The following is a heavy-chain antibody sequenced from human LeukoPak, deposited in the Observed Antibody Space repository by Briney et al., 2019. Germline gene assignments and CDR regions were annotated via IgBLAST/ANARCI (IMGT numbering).Heavy chain of an antibody. J-gene: IGHJ6*03. CDR2: INPNCGGT. CDR3: ASSYCTNGVCAYYYYYMDV. V-gene: IGHV1-2*02. CDR1: GYTFTGYY. D-gene: IGHD2-8*01. Sequence: GASVKVSCKASGYTFTGYYMHWVRQAPGQGLEWMGWINPNCGGTNYAQKFQGRVTMTRDTSISTAYMELSRLRSDDTAVYYCASSYCTNGVCAYYYYYMDVWGKGTTVTVSS.